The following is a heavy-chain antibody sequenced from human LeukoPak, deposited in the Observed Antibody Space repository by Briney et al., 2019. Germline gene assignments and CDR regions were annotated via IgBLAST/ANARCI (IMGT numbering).Heavy chain of an antibody. CDR2: IGTAGDT. J-gene: IGHJ3*02. Sequence: QSGGSLRLSCAASGFTFSSYDMHWVRQATGKGLEWVSAIGTAGDTYYPGSVKGRFTISRENAKNSLYLQMNSLRAGDTAVYYCARGERGGAFDIWGQGTMVTVSS. V-gene: IGHV3-13*01. CDR1: GFTFSSYD. D-gene: IGHD1-26*01. CDR3: ARGERGGAFDI.